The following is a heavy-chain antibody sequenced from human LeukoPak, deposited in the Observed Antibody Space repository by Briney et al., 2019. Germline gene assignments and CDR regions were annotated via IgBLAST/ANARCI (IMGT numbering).Heavy chain of an antibody. J-gene: IGHJ3*02. D-gene: IGHD6-13*01. Sequence: GGSLRLSCAASGFTFSSFWMTWVRQAPGKGLEWVANIKQDGSEKNYVDSVKGRFTISRDNAENSLYLQMNSLRAEGTAVYYCAREGSSSPPEYDAFDIWGQGTMVTVSS. V-gene: IGHV3-7*01. CDR3: AREGSSSPPEYDAFDI. CDR1: GFTFSSFW. CDR2: IKQDGSEK.